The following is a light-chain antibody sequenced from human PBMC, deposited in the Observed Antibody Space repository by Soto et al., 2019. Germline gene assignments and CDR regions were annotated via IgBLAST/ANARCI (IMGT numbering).Light chain of an antibody. J-gene: IGKJ1*01. CDR1: QSISNY. CDR2: AAS. V-gene: IGKV1-39*01. CDR3: QQSYSTPRT. Sequence: DIQMTQSPSSLSASVGDRVTITCRASQSISNYLNWYQQKPGKAPKVLMYAASSLQSGVPSRFSGSGSGTDFTLTISSLQPEDFATYYCQQSYSTPRTCGQGTKVEIK.